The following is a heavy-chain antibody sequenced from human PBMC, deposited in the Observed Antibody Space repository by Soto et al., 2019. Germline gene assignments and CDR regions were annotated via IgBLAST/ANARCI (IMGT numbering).Heavy chain of an antibody. Sequence: SVTVSCDASGSCFIRSGIQWVGQAHGQRLEWIGCIVVASGQTNYAQNFRGRVAITRDTSTATAYIELIGLTSEDTAVYFCSADRPDIGVGWCVWGQGTTVTVPS. CDR2: IVVASGQT. D-gene: IGHD2-21*01. CDR1: GSCFIRSG. CDR3: SADRPDIGVGWCV. V-gene: IGHV1-58*02. J-gene: IGHJ6*02.